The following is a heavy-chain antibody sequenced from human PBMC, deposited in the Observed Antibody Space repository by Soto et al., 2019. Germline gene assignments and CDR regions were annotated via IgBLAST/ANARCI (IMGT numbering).Heavy chain of an antibody. V-gene: IGHV3-30*18. CDR3: AKDGPYDTTLGAFDI. Sequence: GGSLRLSCAASGFAFSSYDMHWVRQAPGKGLEWVAVISYDGSNKYYADSVKGRFTISRDNSKNTLYLQMNSLRAEDTAVYYCAKDGPYDTTLGAFDIWGQGTMVTVSS. J-gene: IGHJ3*02. CDR2: ISYDGSNK. D-gene: IGHD3-22*01. CDR1: GFAFSSYD.